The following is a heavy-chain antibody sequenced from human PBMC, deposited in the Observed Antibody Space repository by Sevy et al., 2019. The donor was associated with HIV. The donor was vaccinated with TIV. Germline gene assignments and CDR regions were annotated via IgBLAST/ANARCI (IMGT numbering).Heavy chain of an antibody. J-gene: IGHJ3*02. CDR1: GDTFSTYG. V-gene: IGHV1-69*13. CDR2: IIPIFGTP. Sequence: ASVKVPCKASGDTFSTYGLSWVRQAPGQGLEWMGGIIPIFGTPNYAQKFQGRVTITADESASTAYMELSSLRSEDTALYYCAREGGVATTGDHDAFDIWGHGTLVTVSS. D-gene: IGHD7-27*01. CDR3: AREGGVATTGDHDAFDI.